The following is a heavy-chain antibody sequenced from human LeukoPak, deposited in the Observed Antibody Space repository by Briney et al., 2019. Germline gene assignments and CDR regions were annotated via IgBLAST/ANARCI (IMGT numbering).Heavy chain of an antibody. CDR1: GFTFSSYA. D-gene: IGHD3-10*01. CDR3: ARDPMVRGVIGKFDY. Sequence: GGSLRLSCAASGFTFSSYAMHWVRQAPGKGLEWVEVISYDGSNKYYADSVKGRFTISRDNSKNTLYLQMNSLRAEDTAVYYCARDPMVRGVIGKFDYWGQGTLVTVSS. J-gene: IGHJ4*02. CDR2: ISYDGSNK. V-gene: IGHV3-30-3*01.